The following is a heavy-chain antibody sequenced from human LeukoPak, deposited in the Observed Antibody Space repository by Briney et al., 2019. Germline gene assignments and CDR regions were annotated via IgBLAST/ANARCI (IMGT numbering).Heavy chain of an antibody. CDR2: IWYDGSNK. D-gene: IGHD3-22*01. CDR1: GFTFSSYG. V-gene: IGHV3-33*01. Sequence: AGGSLRLSCAASGFTFSSYGMHWVRQAPGKGLEWVAVIWYDGSNKYYTDSVKGRFTISRDNSKNTLYLQMNSLRAEDTAVYYCARGVANYYDNSGYQNWGQGTLVTVSS. J-gene: IGHJ4*02. CDR3: ARGVANYYDNSGYQN.